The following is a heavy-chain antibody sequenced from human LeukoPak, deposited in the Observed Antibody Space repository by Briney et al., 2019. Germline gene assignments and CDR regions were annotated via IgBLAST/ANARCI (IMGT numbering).Heavy chain of an antibody. D-gene: IGHD2-21*01. Sequence: SETLSLTCTVSGGSISSYYWSWIRQPPGKGLEWIGYIYYSGSTNYNPSLKSRVTISVDTSKNQFSLKLSSVTAADTAVYYCARYSPSMGVFDYWGQRTLVTVSS. CDR2: IYYSGST. J-gene: IGHJ4*02. CDR3: ARYSPSMGVFDY. CDR1: GGSISSYY. V-gene: IGHV4-59*01.